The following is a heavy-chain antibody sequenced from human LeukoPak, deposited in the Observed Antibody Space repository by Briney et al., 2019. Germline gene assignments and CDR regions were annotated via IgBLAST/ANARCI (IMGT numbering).Heavy chain of an antibody. CDR2: ISSSSTI. J-gene: IGHJ6*02. Sequence: GGSLRLSCAASGFTFSSYSMNWVRQAPGKGLEWVSYISSSSTIYYADSVKGRFTISRDNAKNSLYLQMNSLRDEDMAVYYCARDGDGYYYYGMDVWGQGTTVTVSS. CDR3: ARDGDGYYYYGMDV. D-gene: IGHD5-24*01. CDR1: GFTFSSYS. V-gene: IGHV3-48*02.